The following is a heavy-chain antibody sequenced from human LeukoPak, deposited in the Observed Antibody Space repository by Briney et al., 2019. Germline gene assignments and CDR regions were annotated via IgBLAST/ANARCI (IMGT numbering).Heavy chain of an antibody. CDR1: GGSISSSHYY. D-gene: IGHD5-18*01. Sequence: SETLSLTCTVFGGSISSSHYYWTWIRQTAGGGLEWLGRVHTSVGPAYNPSLRSRLTVSADTSKNQVSLKLTSVRAADTAVYFCAREMDQGNSYGHVLGIWGQGISVIVSS. CDR3: AREMDQGNSYGHVLGI. V-gene: IGHV4-61*02. CDR2: VHTSVGP. J-gene: IGHJ4*02.